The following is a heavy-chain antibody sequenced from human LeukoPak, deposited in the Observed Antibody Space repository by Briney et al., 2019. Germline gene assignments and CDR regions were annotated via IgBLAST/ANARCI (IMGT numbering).Heavy chain of an antibody. V-gene: IGHV1-18*01. Sequence: AXVKVSCTASGYTFTSYGISWVRQAPGQGREWMGWISAYNGNTKYAQKLQGRVTITTDTSTSTAYMELRSLRSDDTAVYYCARDDGSDTAMAYYGMDVWGQGTTVTVSS. CDR3: ARDDGSDTAMAYYGMDV. CDR1: GYTFTSYG. D-gene: IGHD5-18*01. J-gene: IGHJ6*02. CDR2: ISAYNGNT.